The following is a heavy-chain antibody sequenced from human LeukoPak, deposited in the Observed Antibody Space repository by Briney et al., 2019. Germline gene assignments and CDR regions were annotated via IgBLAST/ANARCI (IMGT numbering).Heavy chain of an antibody. CDR2: IYYSGST. CDR3: ARVCCRTAAILRYFDY. J-gene: IGHJ4*02. D-gene: IGHD2-2*02. CDR1: GGSISSSSYY. Sequence: SETLSLTCTVSGGSISSSSYYWGWIRQPPGKGLEWIGSIYYSGSTYYNPSLKSRVTISVDTSKNQFSLKLSSVTAADTAVYYCARVCCRTAAILRYFDYWGQGTLVTVSP. V-gene: IGHV4-39*01.